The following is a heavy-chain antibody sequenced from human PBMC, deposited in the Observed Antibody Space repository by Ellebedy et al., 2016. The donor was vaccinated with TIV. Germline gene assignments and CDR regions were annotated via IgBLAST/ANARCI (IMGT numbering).Heavy chain of an antibody. D-gene: IGHD3-3*01. CDR3: ARGASNYDFWSGEED. V-gene: IGHV4-59*01. J-gene: IGHJ4*02. Sequence: SETLSLTCTVSGGSISSYYWSWIRQPPGKGLEWIGYSYYNVSTNYSTSLKSRVTISVDTSKNQFSLNLSSVTAADTAVYYCARGASNYDFWSGEEDWGQGTLVTVSS. CDR1: GGSISSYY. CDR2: SYYNVST.